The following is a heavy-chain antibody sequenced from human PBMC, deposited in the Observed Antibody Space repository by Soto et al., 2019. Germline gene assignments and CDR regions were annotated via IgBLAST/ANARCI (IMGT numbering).Heavy chain of an antibody. CDR2: IYWDDDK. CDR1: GFSLSTSGVG. CDR3: AHRPSYCSGGSCYSGFDY. D-gene: IGHD2-15*01. V-gene: IGHV2-5*02. Sequence: QITLKESGPTLVKPTQTLTLTCTFSGFSLSTSGVGVGWIRQPPGKALEWLALIYWDDDKRYSPSLKSRLTITKDTSKNQLVLTMTTMDPLDTVTYYCAHRPSYCSGGSCYSGFDYWGQGTLVTVSS. J-gene: IGHJ4*02.